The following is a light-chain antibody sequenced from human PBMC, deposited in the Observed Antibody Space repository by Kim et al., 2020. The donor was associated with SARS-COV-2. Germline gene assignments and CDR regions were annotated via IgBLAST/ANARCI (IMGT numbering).Light chain of an antibody. CDR3: QQYGGSPWT. Sequence: SPGDRAPLSCTASQTISGNYLAWYQQTPGQAPRVLIHGASSRATGIPDRFSGSGSGTDFTLTISRLEPEDFAVYYCQQYGGSPWTFGHGTKVEIK. CDR1: QTISGNY. V-gene: IGKV3-20*01. CDR2: GAS. J-gene: IGKJ1*01.